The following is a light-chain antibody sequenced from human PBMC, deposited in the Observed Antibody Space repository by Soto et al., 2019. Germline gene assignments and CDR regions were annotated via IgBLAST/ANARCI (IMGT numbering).Light chain of an antibody. CDR2: AAS. CDR1: QTISSW. CDR3: QQSYSTPRT. J-gene: IGKJ3*01. Sequence: DIQMTQSPSSLSASIGDRVTITCRASQTISSWLACYQQKPGKAPKLLIYAASSLQSGVPSRFSGSGSGTDFTLTISSLQPEDFATYYCQQSYSTPRTFGPGTKVDI. V-gene: IGKV1-39*01.